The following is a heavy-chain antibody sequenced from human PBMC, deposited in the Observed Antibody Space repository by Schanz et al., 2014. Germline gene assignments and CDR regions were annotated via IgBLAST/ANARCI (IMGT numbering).Heavy chain of an antibody. D-gene: IGHD2-2*01. CDR1: GYYFGGFG. V-gene: IGHV1-18*01. CDR3: ARGYCSSISCYLDFFDY. Sequence: QVQLVQSGTEVKKPGASMKISCKAFGYYFGGFGISWVRQAPGQGFEWMGWIGAFQGNTKYAQKFQDRVTLTSDTSASTAYMELSSLRSEDTAVYYCARGYCSSISCYLDFFDYWGQGTLVIVSS. J-gene: IGHJ4*02. CDR2: IGAFQGNT.